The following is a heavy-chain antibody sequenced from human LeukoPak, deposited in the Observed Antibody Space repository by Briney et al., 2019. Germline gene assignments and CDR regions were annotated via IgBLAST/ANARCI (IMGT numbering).Heavy chain of an antibody. Sequence: PGGSLRLSCAASGFTFSSYGMHWVRQAPGKGLEWVAFIWYDGNDKYYADSVKGRFTISRDSSKNTLYLQMNSLRAEDTAVYYYARVSSSGWYNWFDPWGQGTLVTVSS. V-gene: IGHV3-30*02. CDR3: ARVSSSGWYNWFDP. CDR2: IWYDGNDK. J-gene: IGHJ5*02. CDR1: GFTFSSYG. D-gene: IGHD6-19*01.